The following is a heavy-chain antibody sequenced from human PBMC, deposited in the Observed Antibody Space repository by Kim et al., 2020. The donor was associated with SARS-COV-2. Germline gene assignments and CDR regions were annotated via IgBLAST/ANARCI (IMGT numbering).Heavy chain of an antibody. D-gene: IGHD6-13*01. V-gene: IGHV6-1*01. Sequence: NDYAVFVKSRIRISPDTSKNQVSLQLNSVTPEDTAVYYCARVEDSSQIFDHWGQGTLVTVSS. J-gene: IGHJ4*02. CDR3: ARVEDSSQIFDH. CDR2: N.